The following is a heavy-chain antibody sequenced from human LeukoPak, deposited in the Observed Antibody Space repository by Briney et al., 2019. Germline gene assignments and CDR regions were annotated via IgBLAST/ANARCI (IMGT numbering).Heavy chain of an antibody. CDR1: GGSISSSSYY. CDR2: IYYSGST. D-gene: IGHD6-19*01. V-gene: IGHV4-39*01. CDR3: ARLDAYSSGWYEALYYFDY. Sequence: SETLSLTCTVSGGSISSSSYYWGWIRQPPGKGLEWIGSIYYSGSTYYNPSLKSRVTISVDTSKNQFSLKLSSVTAADTAVYHCARLDAYSSGWYEALYYFDYWGQGTLVTVSS. J-gene: IGHJ4*02.